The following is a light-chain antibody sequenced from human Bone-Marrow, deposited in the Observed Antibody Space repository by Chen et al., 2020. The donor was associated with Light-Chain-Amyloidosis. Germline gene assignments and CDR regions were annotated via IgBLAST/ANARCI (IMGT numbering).Light chain of an antibody. V-gene: IGLV3-19*01. CDR2: DRK. CDR1: SLRRYY. Sequence: SSELTQDPAVSVALGQTVRITCQGDSLRRYYTSWYQQKPGQAPVLVIFDRKNRPTGIPARFSGSSSGDTALLTITGVQAADEADYYCSSRDNSDDLVIFGGGTKLTVL. CDR3: SSRDNSDDLVI. J-gene: IGLJ2*01.